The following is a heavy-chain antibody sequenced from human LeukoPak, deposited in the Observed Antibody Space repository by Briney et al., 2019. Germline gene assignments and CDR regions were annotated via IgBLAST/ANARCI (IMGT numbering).Heavy chain of an antibody. V-gene: IGHV3-23*01. Sequence: GGSLRLSCAASGFTFSSYAMSWVRQAPGKGLEWVSTISGSGGSTYYADSVKGRFTISRDNAKNSLYLQMNSLRAEDTAVYYCASFHGDDILTPGDYWGQGTLVTVSS. CDR1: GFTFSSYA. D-gene: IGHD3-9*01. CDR3: ASFHGDDILTPGDY. J-gene: IGHJ4*02. CDR2: ISGSGGST.